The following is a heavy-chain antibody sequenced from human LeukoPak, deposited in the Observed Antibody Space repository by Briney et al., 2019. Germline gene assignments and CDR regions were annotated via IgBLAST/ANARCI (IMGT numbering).Heavy chain of an antibody. CDR3: VRGDYGDYTLFDY. D-gene: IGHD4-17*01. V-gene: IGHV3-53*01. CDR2: IYSGGST. CDR1: GFTVSSNY. J-gene: IGHJ4*02. Sequence: GGSLRLSCAASGFTVSSNYMSWVRQAPGKGLDWVSGIYSGGSTYYADSVKGRFTISRDNSKNTLYLQMNSLRAEDTDVYYCVRGDYGDYTLFDYWGQGTLVTASS.